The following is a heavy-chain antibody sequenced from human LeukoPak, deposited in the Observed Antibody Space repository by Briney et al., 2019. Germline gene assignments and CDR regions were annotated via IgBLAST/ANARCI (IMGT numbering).Heavy chain of an antibody. Sequence: GGSLRLSCAASGFTFSNYAMSWVRQAPGKGLEWVSVISVSGGSTYYADSVKGRFTISRDNPKNTLYLQMNSLRAEDTAVYYCAKVGERGYSYGIDYWGQGTLVTVS. CDR2: ISVSGGST. CDR1: GFTFSNYA. D-gene: IGHD5-18*01. CDR3: AKVGERGYSYGIDY. J-gene: IGHJ4*02. V-gene: IGHV3-23*01.